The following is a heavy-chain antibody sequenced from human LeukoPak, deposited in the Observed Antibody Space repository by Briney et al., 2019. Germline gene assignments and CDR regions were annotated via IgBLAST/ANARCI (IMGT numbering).Heavy chain of an antibody. J-gene: IGHJ6*03. CDR2: ISSSSTYI. CDR3: AKRRGLELLYYYYMDV. Sequence: KSGGSLRLSCAASGFTVSSNYMSWVRQAPGKGLEWVSSISSSSTYIFYADSVKGRFTISRDNAKNSLYLQMNSLRAEDTAVYYCAKRRGLELLYYYYMDVWGKGTTVTVSS. D-gene: IGHD1-7*01. V-gene: IGHV3-21*04. CDR1: GFTVSSNY.